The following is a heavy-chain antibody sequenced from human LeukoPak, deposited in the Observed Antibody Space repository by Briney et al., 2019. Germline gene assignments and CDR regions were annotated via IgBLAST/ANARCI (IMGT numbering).Heavy chain of an antibody. CDR2: IKQDGSEK. CDR3: ASDRDYYDSSGYLFDY. Sequence: AGGSLRLSCAASGFTFGRYWMSWVRQAPGKGLGWVANIKQDGSEKYYVDSVKGRFTISRDNAKNSLYLQMNSPRAEDTAVYYCASDRDYYDSSGYLFDYWGQGTLVTVSS. V-gene: IGHV3-7*01. D-gene: IGHD3-22*01. CDR1: GFTFGRYW. J-gene: IGHJ4*02.